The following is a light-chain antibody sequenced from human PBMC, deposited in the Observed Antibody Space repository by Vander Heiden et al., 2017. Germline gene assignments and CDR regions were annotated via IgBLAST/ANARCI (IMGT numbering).Light chain of an antibody. CDR1: QDISNY. J-gene: IGKJ5*01. Sequence: DIEMSQSPSSLSPSVGDRVSITCQASQDISNYLDSYQQKPGKAPKLLISDPSNLETAVPSPFNRRPSVRDFTFTILILQPEHIPPYYFRLYDNLPLTFGQWTRLEIK. CDR2: DPS. V-gene: IGKV1-33*01. CDR3: RLYDNLPLT.